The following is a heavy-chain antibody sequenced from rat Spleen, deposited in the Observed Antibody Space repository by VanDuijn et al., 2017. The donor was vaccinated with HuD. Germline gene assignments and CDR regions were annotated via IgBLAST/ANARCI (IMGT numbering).Heavy chain of an antibody. D-gene: IGHD3-1*01. Sequence: EVQLVESGGGLVQPGRSLKLSCVASGFTFNNYWMTWIRQALGKWLEWVASITNTGGSIYYPDSVKGRFTISRDNAKSTLYLQMNSLRSEDTATYYCTRVTMPAGPFDFWGPGTMVTVSS. CDR2: ITNTGGSI. J-gene: IGHJ1*01. V-gene: IGHV5-31*01. CDR3: TRVTMPAGPFDF. CDR1: GFTFNNYW.